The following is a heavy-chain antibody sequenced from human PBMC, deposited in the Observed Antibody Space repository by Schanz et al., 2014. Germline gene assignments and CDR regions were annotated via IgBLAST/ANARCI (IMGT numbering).Heavy chain of an antibody. Sequence: QLQLQESGPGLVKPSETLSLTCTVSGGSISSGTYYWGWIRQPPGNGLEWIGTIYYSGTTYYNPSRKSRATISVAPPKTQFSLKRSSVTAADTTMYYCARQGSSWYFDLWGRGALVTVSS. CDR3: ARQGSSWYFDL. J-gene: IGHJ2*01. D-gene: IGHD6-13*01. CDR1: GGSISSGTYY. V-gene: IGHV4-39*01. CDR2: IYYSGTT.